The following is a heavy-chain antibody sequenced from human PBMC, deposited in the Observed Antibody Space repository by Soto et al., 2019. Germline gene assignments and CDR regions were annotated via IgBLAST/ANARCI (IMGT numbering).Heavy chain of an antibody. CDR3: ATDKIPLYSSGWQRANWFDP. Sequence: GGSLRLSCAASGFTFSSYAMHWVRQAPGKGLEWVAVISYDGSNNYYADSVKGRFTISRDNSKNTLYLQMNSLRAEDTAVYYCATDKIPLYSSGWQRANWFDPWGQGTLVTVSS. V-gene: IGHV3-30-3*01. J-gene: IGHJ5*02. CDR1: GFTFSSYA. D-gene: IGHD6-19*01. CDR2: ISYDGSNN.